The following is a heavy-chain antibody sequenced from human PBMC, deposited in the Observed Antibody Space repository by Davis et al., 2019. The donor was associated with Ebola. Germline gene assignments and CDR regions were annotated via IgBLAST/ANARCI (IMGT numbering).Heavy chain of an antibody. CDR2: IWVDGSNK. D-gene: IGHD6-19*01. CDR3: ATTPQYSSGQNKPFDY. J-gene: IGHJ4*02. V-gene: IGHV3-33*01. Sequence: GGSLRLSCAASGFTLSGYDMNWVRQAPGKGLQWVAVIWVDGSNKYYADSVKGRFTISRDNSKNTLYLQMNSLRAEDTAVYYCATTPQYSSGQNKPFDYWGQGTLVTVSS. CDR1: GFTLSGYD.